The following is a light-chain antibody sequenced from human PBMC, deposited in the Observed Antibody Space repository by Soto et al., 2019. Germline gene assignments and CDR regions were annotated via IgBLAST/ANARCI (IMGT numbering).Light chain of an antibody. CDR3: QQYTNWXA. J-gene: IGKJ1*01. Sequence: EIVMTQSPSTLSVSAKERATLSCRASQSVSSNFAWYQQQPRQAPRLLIYGPSTTATGIPARFSGSGSGTEFPLSFRRLQSEDFALYSCQQYTNWXAFGQGTKV. V-gene: IGKV3-15*01. CDR1: QSVSSN. CDR2: GPS.